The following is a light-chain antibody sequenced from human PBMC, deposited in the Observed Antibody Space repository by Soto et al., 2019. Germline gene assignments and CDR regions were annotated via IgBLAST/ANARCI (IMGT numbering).Light chain of an antibody. V-gene: IGKV3-15*01. CDR1: QSVSSN. J-gene: IGKJ1*01. CDR2: CAP. CDR3: QQYNKWSSAWP. Sequence: EIVMTQSPATLSLSPGESATLSCRASQSVSSNLAWYQQKPGQAPRLLIYCAPTRATGVPARFGGSGSGTEFTFPIISLQSEDFAVDYCQQYNKWSSAWPFGQGTKVEIK.